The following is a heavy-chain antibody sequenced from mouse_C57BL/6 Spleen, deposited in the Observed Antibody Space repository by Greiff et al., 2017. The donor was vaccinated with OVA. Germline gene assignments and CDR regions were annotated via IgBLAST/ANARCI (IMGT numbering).Heavy chain of an antibody. D-gene: IGHD2-5*01. J-gene: IGHJ1*03. V-gene: IGHV1-69*01. CDR3: ARRDSNHWYFDV. Sequence: QVQLKQPGAELVLPGASVKLSCKASGYTFTSYWMHWVKQRPGQGLEWIGEIDPSDSYTNYNQKFKGKSTLTVDKSSSTAYMQLSSLTSEDSAVYYCARRDSNHWYFDVWGTGTTVTVSS. CDR1: GYTFTSYW. CDR2: IDPSDSYT.